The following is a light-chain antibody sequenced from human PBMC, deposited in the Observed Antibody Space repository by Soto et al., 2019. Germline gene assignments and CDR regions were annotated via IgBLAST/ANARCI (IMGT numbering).Light chain of an antibody. V-gene: IGKV3-20*01. J-gene: IGKJ1*01. CDR3: QQYTDWPLT. CDR2: GAS. Sequence: EIVLTQSPCTLSLSPGERATLSCRASQSVSSTYLIWYQQKPGQAPRLLIYGASSRATGVPDRFSGGGSGTDFTLTISRLEPEDFAVYYCQQYTDWPLTFGQGTKVDIK. CDR1: QSVSSTY.